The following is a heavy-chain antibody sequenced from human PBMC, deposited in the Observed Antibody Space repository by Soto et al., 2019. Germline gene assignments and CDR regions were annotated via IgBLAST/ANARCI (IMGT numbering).Heavy chain of an antibody. J-gene: IGHJ4*02. Sequence: QVQLVESGGGVVQPGRSLRLSCAASGFTFSSYGMHWVRQAPGKGLEWVAVIWYDGSNNYYADSVKGRFTISRDNSKNALYLQMTSLTAEDTAVYYCARIGDTAMGPYYFDYWGQGTLVTDSS. CDR3: ARIGDTAMGPYYFDY. CDR1: GFTFSSYG. V-gene: IGHV3-33*01. D-gene: IGHD5-18*01. CDR2: IWYDGSNN.